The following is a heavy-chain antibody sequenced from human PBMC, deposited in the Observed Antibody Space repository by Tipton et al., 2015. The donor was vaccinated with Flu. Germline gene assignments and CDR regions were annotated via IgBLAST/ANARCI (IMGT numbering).Heavy chain of an antibody. Sequence: LRLSCTVSGGSISSYYWSWIRQPAGKGLEWIGRIYTSGSTNYNPSLKSRVTMSVDTSKNQFSLKLSSVTAADTAVYYCATHCVGVCSHAFDIWGQGTMVTVSS. CDR3: ATHCVGVCSHAFDI. V-gene: IGHV4-4*07. J-gene: IGHJ3*02. CDR1: GGSISSYY. D-gene: IGHD2-21*02. CDR2: IYTSGST.